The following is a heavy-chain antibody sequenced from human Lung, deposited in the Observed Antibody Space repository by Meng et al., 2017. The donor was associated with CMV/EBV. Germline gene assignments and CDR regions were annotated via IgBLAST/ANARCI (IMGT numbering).Heavy chain of an antibody. V-gene: IGHV3-23*01. CDR1: GFTFRNYA. J-gene: IGHJ4*02. D-gene: IGHD3-9*01. Sequence: GESXKISCAASGFTFRNYAMSWVRQTPGMGLEWVSLIGGNGRNTDYADSVKGRFTISRDNSKSTLYLQMNSLRAEDTAIYYCATYDLLTGPDYWGQGTLVTVSS. CDR2: IGGNGRNT. CDR3: ATYDLLTGPDY.